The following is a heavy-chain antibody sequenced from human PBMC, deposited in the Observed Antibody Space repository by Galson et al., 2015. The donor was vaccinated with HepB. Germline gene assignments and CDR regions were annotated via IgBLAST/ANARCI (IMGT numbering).Heavy chain of an antibody. CDR1: GYRFTDNG. J-gene: IGHJ4*02. Sequence: SVKVSCKASGYRFTDNGISWVRQAPGQGLEWMGWNSAYNGNTNYAQKFQGRVTMTTDTSTSTAYMELRRLRSDDTAVYYCARDRSHSLDFWGQGTLVTVSS. D-gene: IGHD6-6*01. V-gene: IGHV1-18*01. CDR2: NSAYNGNT. CDR3: ARDRSHSLDF.